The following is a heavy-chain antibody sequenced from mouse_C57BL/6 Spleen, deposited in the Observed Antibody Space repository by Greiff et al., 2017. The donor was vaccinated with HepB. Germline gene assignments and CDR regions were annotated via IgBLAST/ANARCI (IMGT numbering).Heavy chain of an antibody. Sequence: EVQLQQSGGGLVQPGGSLSLSCAASGFTFTDYYMSWVRQPPGKALEWLGFIRNKANGYTTEYSASVKGRFTISRDNSQSILYLQMNALRAEDSATYYCARIWYYYAMDYWGQGTSVTVSS. CDR3: ARIWYYYAMDY. CDR1: GFTFTDYY. D-gene: IGHD1-1*02. J-gene: IGHJ4*01. V-gene: IGHV7-3*01. CDR2: IRNKANGYTT.